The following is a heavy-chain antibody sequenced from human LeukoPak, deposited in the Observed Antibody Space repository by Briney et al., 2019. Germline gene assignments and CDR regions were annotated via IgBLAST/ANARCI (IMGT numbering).Heavy chain of an antibody. CDR2: ISGSGGST. CDR1: GFTFRSYA. J-gene: IGHJ4*02. Sequence: GGSLRLSCEASGFTFRSYAMSWVRQAPGKGLEWVSAISGSGGSTYYADSVKGRFTISRDNSKNTLYLQMNSLRAEDTAVYYCAKALLRFLEWCPFDYWGQGTLVTVSS. CDR3: AKALLRFLEWCPFDY. D-gene: IGHD3-3*01. V-gene: IGHV3-23*01.